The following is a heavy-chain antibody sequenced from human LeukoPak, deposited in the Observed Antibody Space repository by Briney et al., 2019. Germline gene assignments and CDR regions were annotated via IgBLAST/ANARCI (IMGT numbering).Heavy chain of an antibody. CDR1: GFTFSSYA. CDR3: AKAIVGTVVISSFDN. Sequence: PGGSLRLSCAASGFTFSSYAMSWVRQAPGNGLEWVSAISGSGGSTYYADSVKGRFTISRDNSKNTLYLQMNSLRADDTAVYYCAKAIVGTVVISSFDNWGQGTLVTVSS. J-gene: IGHJ4*02. D-gene: IGHD3-22*01. CDR2: ISGSGGST. V-gene: IGHV3-23*01.